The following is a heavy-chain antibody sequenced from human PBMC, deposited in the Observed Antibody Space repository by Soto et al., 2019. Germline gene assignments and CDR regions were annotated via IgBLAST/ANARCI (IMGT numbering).Heavy chain of an antibody. V-gene: IGHV3-7*03. CDR2: IKQDGSEK. Sequence: GGSLRLSCAASGFAFKTYWMTWVRLAPGKGLEVVANIKQDGSEKVYVDSVKGRFTISRDNAKNSLYLQMNSLRAEDTAVYYCARHTYCSFDFCDQGTLGTVSS. CDR1: GFAFKTYW. J-gene: IGHJ4*03. CDR3: ARHTYCSFDF.